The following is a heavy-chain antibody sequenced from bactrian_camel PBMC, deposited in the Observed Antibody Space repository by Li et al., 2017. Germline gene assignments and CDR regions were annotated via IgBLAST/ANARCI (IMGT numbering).Heavy chain of an antibody. V-gene: IGHV3S40*01. Sequence: VQLVESGGGLVQPGGSLRLSCAGSGFASNESRMSWVRQVPGKELEWVSAINSGGGSTYYGDSVKGRFTISRDNVKNTLYLQMNSLRADDTAMYYCAIGLFADFGLGRGTQVTVS. CDR1: GFASNESR. CDR2: INSGGGST. J-gene: IGHJ4*01. D-gene: IGHD5*01.